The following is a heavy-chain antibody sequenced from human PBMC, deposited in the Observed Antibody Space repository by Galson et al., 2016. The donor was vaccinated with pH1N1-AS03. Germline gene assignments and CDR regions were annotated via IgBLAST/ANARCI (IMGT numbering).Heavy chain of an antibody. V-gene: IGHV1-69*04. CDR2: LIPILDLV. D-gene: IGHD3-22*01. Sequence: SVKVSCKASGGTFSSYTINWVRQAPGHGLEWMGRLIPILDLVNYARNFQERVTITLDKSANTAYMEVSSLTSEDTAVYFCAKDQYETSGHYWGHDASDIWGQGTMVTVSS. CDR3: AKDQYETSGHYWGHDASDI. CDR1: GGTFSSYT. J-gene: IGHJ3*02.